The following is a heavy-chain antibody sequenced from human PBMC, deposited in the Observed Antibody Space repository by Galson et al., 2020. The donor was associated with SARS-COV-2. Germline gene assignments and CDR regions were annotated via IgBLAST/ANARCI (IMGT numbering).Heavy chain of an antibody. V-gene: IGHV6-1*01. Sequence: SETPSLTCAISGDSVSSNSAAWNWIRQYPSRGLEWLGRTYYRSKWYNDYAESVKSRITITPDTSENQLSLQLNSVTPEDTAVYYCARLALSTVTAGLDYWGQGTLVSVSS. CDR3: ARLALSTVTAGLDY. J-gene: IGHJ4*02. D-gene: IGHD4-17*01. CDR1: GDSVSSNSAA. CDR2: TYYRSKWYN.